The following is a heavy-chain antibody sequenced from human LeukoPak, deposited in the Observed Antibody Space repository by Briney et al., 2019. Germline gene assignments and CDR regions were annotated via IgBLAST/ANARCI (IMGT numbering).Heavy chain of an antibody. D-gene: IGHD2-21*02. J-gene: IGHJ4*02. CDR3: ARHKGPGDCSFFDY. CDR2: IYYSGST. V-gene: IGHV4-39*01. CDR1: GGSITSSSDY. Sequence: SETLSLTCTVSGGSITSSSDYWGWIRQPPGKGLEWIGSIYYSGSTYYNPSLKSRVTISVDTSKNQFSLKLSSVPAADTAVYYCARHKGPGDCSFFDYWGQGTLVTVSS.